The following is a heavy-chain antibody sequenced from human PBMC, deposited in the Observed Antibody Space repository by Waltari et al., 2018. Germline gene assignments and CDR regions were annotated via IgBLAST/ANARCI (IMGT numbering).Heavy chain of an antibody. J-gene: IGHJ6*02. Sequence: QVQLVQSGAEVKKPGSSVKVSCKASGGTFSSYAISWVRQAPGQGLEWMGGIIPIFGTANDAQKFQGRVTITADESTSTAYMELSSLRSEDTAVYYCASCLSTSCDTAYYYYGMDVWGQGTTVTVSS. CDR3: ASCLSTSCDTAYYYYGMDV. V-gene: IGHV1-69*13. D-gene: IGHD2-2*01. CDR1: GGTFSSYA. CDR2: IIPIFGTA.